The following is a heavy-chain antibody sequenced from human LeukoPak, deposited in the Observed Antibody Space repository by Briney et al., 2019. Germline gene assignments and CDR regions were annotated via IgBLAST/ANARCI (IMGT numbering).Heavy chain of an antibody. CDR1: GFTFSITT. CDR2: FSGSSDTT. J-gene: IGHJ4*02. Sequence: GGSLRLSCAASGFTFSITTMHWVRQAPGKGLEWVSVFSGSSDTTYYADSVKGRIITSKDNSKNMVYLQMASPRAEDTAVYYCASYCSSGSCYFDAWGQGTLVTVTS. V-gene: IGHV3-23*01. D-gene: IGHD2-15*01. CDR3: ASYCSSGSCYFDA.